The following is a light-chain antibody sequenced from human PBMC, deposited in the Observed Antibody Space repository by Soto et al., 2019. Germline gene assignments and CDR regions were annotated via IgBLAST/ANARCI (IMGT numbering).Light chain of an antibody. Sequence: SYELTQPPSVSVSPGQTASITCSGDKLGDKYACWYQQKPGQSPVLVIYEDSKRPSGIPERFSGANSGNTVTLTISGTQAMDEADYYCQAWDSSTVVFSGGTKLTVL. CDR1: KLGDKY. CDR2: EDS. V-gene: IGLV3-1*01. CDR3: QAWDSSTVV. J-gene: IGLJ2*01.